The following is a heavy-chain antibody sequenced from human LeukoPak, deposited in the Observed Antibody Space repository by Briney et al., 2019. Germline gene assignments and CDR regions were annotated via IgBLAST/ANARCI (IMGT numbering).Heavy chain of an antibody. CDR3: ARGDSSSECDY. Sequence: GASVKFSCKASGDTLTNYDINWVRQATGQGLEWMGWMNPNSGNTGYAQKFQGRVTMTRNTSISTAYMELSSLRSEDTAVYYCARGDSSSECDYWGQGTLVTVSS. CDR1: GDTLTNYD. D-gene: IGHD6-13*01. V-gene: IGHV1-8*02. J-gene: IGHJ4*02. CDR2: MNPNSGNT.